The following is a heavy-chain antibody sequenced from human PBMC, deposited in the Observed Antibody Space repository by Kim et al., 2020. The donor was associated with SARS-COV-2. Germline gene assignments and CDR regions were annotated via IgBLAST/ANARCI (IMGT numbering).Heavy chain of an antibody. V-gene: IGHV1-18*01. J-gene: IGHJ5*02. Sequence: YGINWVRQAPGQGLEWMGWIRIYNNNTKYAQKFQGRVTMTTDTSTSTAYLELRNLRSDDTALYYCARDRGYCNGAICFVDNWFDPWGQGTLAT. D-gene: IGHD2-15*01. CDR1: YG. CDR2: IRIYNNNT. CDR3: ARDRGYCNGAICFVDNWFDP.